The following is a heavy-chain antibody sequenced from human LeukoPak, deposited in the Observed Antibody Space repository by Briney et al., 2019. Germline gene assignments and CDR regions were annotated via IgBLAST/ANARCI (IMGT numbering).Heavy chain of an antibody. CDR1: GYTFTGYY. J-gene: IGHJ4*02. Sequence: GSVKVSCKASGYTFTGYYMHWVRQAPGQGLEWMGLINHNSGGTNYAQKFQGRVIMTRDTSINTVYMELSRLRSDDTAVYYCARDSRRGRYSYGLSYNFDYWGQRTLVTVS. V-gene: IGHV1-2*02. CDR2: INHNSGGT. CDR3: ARDSRRGRYSYGLSYNFDY. D-gene: IGHD5-18*01.